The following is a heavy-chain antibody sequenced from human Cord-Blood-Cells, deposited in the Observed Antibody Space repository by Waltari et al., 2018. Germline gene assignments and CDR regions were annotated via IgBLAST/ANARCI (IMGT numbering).Heavy chain of an antibody. Sequence: QLQLQESGPGLVKPSETLSLTCTVSGGSISSSSYYWGWIRQPPGKGLEWIGSIYYSGSTYYNPSLKSRVTISVDTSKNQFSRELSSVPAADTAVYYCARQPLYDILTGYPLAFDYWGQGTLVTVSS. CDR2: IYYSGST. D-gene: IGHD3-9*01. CDR1: GGSISSSSYY. CDR3: ARQPLYDILTGYPLAFDY. V-gene: IGHV4-39*01. J-gene: IGHJ4*02.